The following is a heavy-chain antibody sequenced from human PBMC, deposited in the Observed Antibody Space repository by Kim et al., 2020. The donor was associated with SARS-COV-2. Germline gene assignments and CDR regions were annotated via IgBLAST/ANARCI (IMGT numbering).Heavy chain of an antibody. J-gene: IGHJ5*02. V-gene: IGHV4-4*07. CDR2: IYTSGGT. D-gene: IGHD2-15*01. CDR3: TRRALGYCSGGNCYSGFDP. Sequence: SETLSLTCTVSGGSISRYYWSWIRQPAGKGLEWIGHIYTSGGTNYNPSLKSRVTMSVDTSKNQFSLKLSSVTAADTAIYYCTRRALGYCSGGNCYSGFDPWGQGTLVTVS. CDR1: GGSISRYY.